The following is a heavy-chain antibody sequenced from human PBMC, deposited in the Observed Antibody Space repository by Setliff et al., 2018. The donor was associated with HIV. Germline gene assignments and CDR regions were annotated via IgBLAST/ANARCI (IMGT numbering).Heavy chain of an antibody. CDR1: GFTFTAYW. V-gene: IGHV3-74*01. CDR2: ISADGNYI. Sequence: GGSLRLSCAASGFTFTAYWMHWVRQAPGKGLVWVARISADGNYIAYADSVKGRSTISRDNAKNTVFLQMNSLRAEDTAVYYCTRPTANGPSIDYWGQGTLVTVSS. D-gene: IGHD2-8*01. J-gene: IGHJ4*02. CDR3: TRPTANGPSIDY.